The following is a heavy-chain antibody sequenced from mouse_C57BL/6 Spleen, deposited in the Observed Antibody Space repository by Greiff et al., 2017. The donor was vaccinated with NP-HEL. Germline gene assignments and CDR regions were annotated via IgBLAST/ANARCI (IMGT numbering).Heavy chain of an antibody. CDR2: ISNGGGST. CDR1: GFTFSDYY. V-gene: IGHV5-12*01. CDR3: ARRLITTVVRYAMDY. Sequence: EVQRVESGGGLVQPGGSLKLSCAASGFTFSDYYMYWVRQTPEKRLEWVAYISNGGGSTYYPDTVKGRFTISRDNAKNTLYLQMSRLKSEDTAMYYCARRLITTVVRYAMDYWGQGTSVTVSS. D-gene: IGHD1-1*01. J-gene: IGHJ4*01.